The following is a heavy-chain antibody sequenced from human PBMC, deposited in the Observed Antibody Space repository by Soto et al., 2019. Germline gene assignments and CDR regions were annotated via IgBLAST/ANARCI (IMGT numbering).Heavy chain of an antibody. J-gene: IGHJ6*02. Sequence: GGSLRLSCTAPRFTFGSYWMHWVRQAPGKGLVWVSDINVDGTETWYADSVKGRFTISRDNDKNALFLQMNSLRPEDTALYYCAKEYYGAGSFDYGMDVWGQGTTVTVSS. CDR2: INVDGTET. V-gene: IGHV3-74*01. CDR3: AKEYYGAGSFDYGMDV. CDR1: RFTFGSYW. D-gene: IGHD3-10*01.